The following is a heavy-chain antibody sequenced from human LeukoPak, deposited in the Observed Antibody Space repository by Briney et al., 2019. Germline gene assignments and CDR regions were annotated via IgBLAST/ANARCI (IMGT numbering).Heavy chain of an antibody. CDR3: ARAGYSSSWYVFSSYYYGMDV. J-gene: IGHJ6*02. CDR1: GFTFSNYW. CDR2: IDNAGSIT. Sequence: PGGSLRLSCAASGFTFSNYWIHWVRQAPGKGLVWVSRIDNAGSITTYADSVKGRFTISRDNSKNTLYLQMNSLRAEDTAVYYCARAGYSSSWYVFSSYYYGMDVWGQGTAVTVSS. D-gene: IGHD6-13*01. V-gene: IGHV3-74*03.